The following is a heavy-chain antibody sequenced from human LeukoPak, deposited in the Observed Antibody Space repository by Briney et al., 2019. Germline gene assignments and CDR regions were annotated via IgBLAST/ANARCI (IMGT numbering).Heavy chain of an antibody. V-gene: IGHV1-69*04. CDR1: GGTFSSYT. CDR2: IIPILGLA. D-gene: IGHD2-21*01. Sequence: SVKVSCKASGGTFSSYTISWVRQAPGQGLEWMGRIIPILGLANYAQKSQGRVTTTADKSTSTAYMKLSSLRSEDTAVYYCAREAAYCGGDCLYYFDCWGQGTLVTVSS. CDR3: AREAAYCGGDCLYYFDC. J-gene: IGHJ4*02.